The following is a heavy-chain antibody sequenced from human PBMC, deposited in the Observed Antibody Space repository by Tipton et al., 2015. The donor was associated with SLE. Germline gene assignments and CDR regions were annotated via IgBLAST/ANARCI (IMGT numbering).Heavy chain of an antibody. J-gene: IGHJ3*02. CDR1: GGSISSSSYY. CDR3: ARGISRYSGSYEEAFDI. V-gene: IGHV4-39*01. D-gene: IGHD1-26*01. CDR2: IYYSGST. Sequence: TLSLTCTVSGGSISSSSYYWGWIRQPPGKGLEWIGSIYYSGSTYYNPSLKSRVTISVDTSKNQFSLKLSSVTAADTAVYYCARGISRYSGSYEEAFDIWGQGTMVTVSS.